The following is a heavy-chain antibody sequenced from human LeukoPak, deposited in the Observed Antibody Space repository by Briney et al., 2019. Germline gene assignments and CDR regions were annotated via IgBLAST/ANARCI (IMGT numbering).Heavy chain of an antibody. CDR2: IYYSGSA. CDR1: GGSISSYY. V-gene: IGHV4-59*01. Sequence: SETLSLTCTVSGGSISSYYWSWIRQPPGKGLEWIGYIYYSGSANYNPSLQSRVTISVDTSKNEFSLKLSSVTAADTAVYYCVTGYWEFDCWGQGTLVTVSS. J-gene: IGHJ4*02. D-gene: IGHD2-8*02. CDR3: VTGYWEFDC.